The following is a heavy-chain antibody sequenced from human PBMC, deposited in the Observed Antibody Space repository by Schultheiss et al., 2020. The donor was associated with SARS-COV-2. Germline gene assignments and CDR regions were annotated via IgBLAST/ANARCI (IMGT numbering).Heavy chain of an antibody. Sequence: GGSLRLSCKASGGTFSSYAISWVRQAPGQGLEWMGRISAYNGNTNYAQKLQGRVTMTTDTSTSTAYMELRSLRSDDTAVYYCARDSGTDHIAPYYWGQGTLVTVSS. CDR2: ISAYNGNT. CDR3: ARDSGTDHIAPYY. V-gene: IGHV1-18*01. CDR1: GGTFSSYA. J-gene: IGHJ4*02. D-gene: IGHD3-10*01.